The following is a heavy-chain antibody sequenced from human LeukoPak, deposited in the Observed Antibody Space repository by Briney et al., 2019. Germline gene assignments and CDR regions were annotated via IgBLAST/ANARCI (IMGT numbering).Heavy chain of an antibody. V-gene: IGHV1-2*02. Sequence: ASVKVSCKASGYTFTGYYMHWVRQAPGQGLEWMGWINPNSGGTNYAQKFQGRVTMTRDTSISTAYMELSRLRSDDTAVYYCARARLSIVGATPWGQGTLVTVSS. CDR2: INPNSGGT. J-gene: IGHJ5*02. CDR3: ARARLSIVGATP. D-gene: IGHD1-26*01. CDR1: GYTFTGYY.